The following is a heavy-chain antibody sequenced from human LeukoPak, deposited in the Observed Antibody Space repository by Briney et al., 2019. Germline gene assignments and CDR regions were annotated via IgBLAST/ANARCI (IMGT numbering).Heavy chain of an antibody. CDR3: ASLSNRRYCSGGSCYSYYYYMDV. CDR2: INHSGST. CDR1: GGSFSGYY. J-gene: IGHJ6*03. Sequence: SETLSLTCAVYGGSFSGYYWSWIRQPPGKGLEWIGEINHSGSTSYNPSLKSRVTISVDTSKNQFSLKLSSVTAADTAVYYCASLSNRRYCSGGSCYSYYYYMDVWGKGTTVTISS. V-gene: IGHV4-34*01. D-gene: IGHD2-15*01.